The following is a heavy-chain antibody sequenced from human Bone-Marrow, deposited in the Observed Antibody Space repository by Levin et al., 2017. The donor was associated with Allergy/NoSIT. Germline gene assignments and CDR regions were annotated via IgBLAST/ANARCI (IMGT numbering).Heavy chain of an antibody. J-gene: IGHJ5*02. CDR3: ARFPYNWNSWFDP. CDR2: VFTSGSA. V-gene: IGHV4-61*02. CDR1: GGSISSGNYY. Sequence: SETLSLTCTVSGGSISSGNYYWSWIRQPAGKGLEYIGRVFTSGSANYNPSLRSRVTISLDTSKNQFSLKLISVTAADTAVYYWARFPYNWNSWFDPWGQGTLVTVSS. D-gene: IGHD1-1*01.